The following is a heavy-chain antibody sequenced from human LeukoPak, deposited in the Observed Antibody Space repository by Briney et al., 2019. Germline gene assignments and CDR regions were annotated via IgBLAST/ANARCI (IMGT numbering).Heavy chain of an antibody. J-gene: IGHJ2*01. D-gene: IGHD5-18*01. CDR3: ARRIQLWSYWHFDL. CDR2: MFDRGSP. CDR1: GGSINGDS. Sequence: SETLSLTCSVSGGSINGDSWGWVRQPPGKGLECIGYMFDRGSPNHHPSLQNRVTTSVDTSKNEFSLRLTSVTAADTAVYYCARRIQLWSYWHFDLWGRGTLVTVSS. V-gene: IGHV4-4*09.